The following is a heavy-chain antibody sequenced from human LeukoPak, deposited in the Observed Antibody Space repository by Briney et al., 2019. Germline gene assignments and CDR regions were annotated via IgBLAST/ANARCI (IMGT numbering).Heavy chain of an antibody. D-gene: IGHD3-22*01. V-gene: IGHV1-46*01. CDR1: GYTFTSYY. CDR3: ARDSDSSGYYRNYYFDY. Sequence: GASVKVSCKASGYTFTSYYMHWVRQAPGQGLEWMGIINPSGGSTSYAQKFQGRVTMTRDTSTSTVYMELSSLRSEDTAVYYCARDSDSSGYYRNYYFDYWGQGTLVTVSS. CDR2: INPSGGST. J-gene: IGHJ4*02.